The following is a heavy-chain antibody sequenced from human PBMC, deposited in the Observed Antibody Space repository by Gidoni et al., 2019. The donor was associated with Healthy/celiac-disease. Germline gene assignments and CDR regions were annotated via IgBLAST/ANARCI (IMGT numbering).Heavy chain of an antibody. V-gene: IGHV4-59*01. J-gene: IGHJ4*02. CDR3: ARGVDDYSYPFDY. CDR1: GGSISSYY. D-gene: IGHD2-15*01. CDR2: NYYSGST. Sequence: QVQLQESGPGLVKPSETLSLPCTVSGGSISSYYWSWIRQPPGKGLDWIGYNYYSGSTNYNPSLKSRVTISVDTSKNQFSLKLSSVTAADTAVYYCARGVDDYSYPFDYWGQGTLVTVSS.